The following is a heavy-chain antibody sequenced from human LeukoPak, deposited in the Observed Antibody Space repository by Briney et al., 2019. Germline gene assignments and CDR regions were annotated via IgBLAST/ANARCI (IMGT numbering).Heavy chain of an antibody. J-gene: IGHJ3*01. CDR1: GFTFGSYA. CDR3: ARDRRKWELPH. D-gene: IGHD1-26*01. CDR2: ISYDGSNK. Sequence: GGSLRLSCAASGFTFGSYAMHWVRQAPGKGLEWVAVISYDGSNKYYADSVKGRFTISRDNSKNTLYLQMNSLRAEDTAVYYCARDRRKWELPHWGQGTMVTVSS. V-gene: IGHV3-30-3*01.